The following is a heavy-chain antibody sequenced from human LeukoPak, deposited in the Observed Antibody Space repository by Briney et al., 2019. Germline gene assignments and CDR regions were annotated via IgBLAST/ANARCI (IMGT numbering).Heavy chain of an antibody. D-gene: IGHD6-13*01. CDR3: ARYEYIAAAIDY. CDR2: IYYSGST. V-gene: IGHV4-34*01. J-gene: IGHJ4*02. Sequence: SSETLSLTCAVYGGSFSGYYWSWIRQPPGKGLEWIGSIYYSGSTYYNPSLKSRVTISVDTSKNQFSLKLSSVTAADTAVYYCARYEYIAAAIDYWGQGTLVTVSS. CDR1: GGSFSGYY.